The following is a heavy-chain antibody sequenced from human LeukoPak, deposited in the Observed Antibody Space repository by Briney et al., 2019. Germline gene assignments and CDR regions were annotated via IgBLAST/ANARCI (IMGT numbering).Heavy chain of an antibody. D-gene: IGHD6-19*01. CDR2: ISSSSYI. V-gene: IGHV3-21*01. CDR1: GFTFSSYS. J-gene: IGHJ4*02. CDR3: ARVRGSGWSDY. Sequence: PGGSLRLSCAASGFTFSSYSMNWVRQAPGKGLEWVSSISSSSYIYYADSVKGRFTISRDNAKNSLYLQMNSLRAEDTAVYYCARVRGSGWSDYWGQGTLVTVSS.